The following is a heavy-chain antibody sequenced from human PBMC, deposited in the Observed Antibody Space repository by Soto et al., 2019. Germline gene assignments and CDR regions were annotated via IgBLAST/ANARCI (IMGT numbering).Heavy chain of an antibody. D-gene: IGHD1-1*01. V-gene: IGHV3-7*05. CDR1: GFTFSSYW. Sequence: GGSLRLSCAASGFTFSSYWMSWVRQAPGKGLEWVANIKQDGSEKYYVDSVKGRFTISRDNAKNSLYLQMNSLRAEDTAVYYCAREWNSRNYKSPGAFDIWGQGTMVTVSS. J-gene: IGHJ3*02. CDR2: IKQDGSEK. CDR3: AREWNSRNYKSPGAFDI.